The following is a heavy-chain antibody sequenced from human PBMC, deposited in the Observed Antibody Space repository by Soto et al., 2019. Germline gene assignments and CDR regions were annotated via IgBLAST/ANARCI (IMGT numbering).Heavy chain of an antibody. CDR1: GFTVSTNH. Sequence: GGSLRLSCAASGFTVSTNHMSWVRQAPGKGLEWVSVIYSGGSTYYADSVKGRFTISRDTSKNTLYLQMNSLRAEDTAVYYCARRGSGSYYDYWGQGTLVTVSS. CDR3: ARRGSGSYYDY. J-gene: IGHJ4*02. CDR2: IYSGGST. V-gene: IGHV3-66*04. D-gene: IGHD1-26*01.